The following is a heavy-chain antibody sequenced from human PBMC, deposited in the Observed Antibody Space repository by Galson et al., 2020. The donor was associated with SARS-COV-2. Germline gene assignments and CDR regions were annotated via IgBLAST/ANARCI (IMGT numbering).Heavy chain of an antibody. V-gene: IGHV4-30-4*08. CDR1: GGSISSGDYY. D-gene: IGHD2-15*01. J-gene: IGHJ3*02. Sequence: SETLSLTCTVSGGSISSGDYYWSWIRQPPGKGLEWIGYIYCSGSTYYNPSLKSRVTISVDTSKNQFSLKLSSVTAADTAVYYCARESGFRGVPGGYCSGGSCYYAFDIWGQGTMVTVSS. CDR2: IYCSGST. CDR3: ARESGFRGVPGGYCSGGSCYYAFDI.